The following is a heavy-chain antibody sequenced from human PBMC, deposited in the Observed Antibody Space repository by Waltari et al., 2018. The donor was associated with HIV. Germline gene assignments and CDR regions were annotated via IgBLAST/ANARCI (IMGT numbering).Heavy chain of an antibody. V-gene: IGHV1-8*01. CDR2: TNPKNGNT. Sequence: QLQLVQSGAEVKKPGASVKVSCKASGYTFTTYDLNWVRQAPGQGLEWMGWTNPKNGNTGSAQKFQGRLTLTRNASIATAYMELGGLGSEDTAVYYCARAPTGYGERYNFDIWGQGTGVSVSS. J-gene: IGHJ3*02. CDR1: GYTFTTYD. CDR3: ARAPTGYGERYNFDI. D-gene: IGHD5-18*01.